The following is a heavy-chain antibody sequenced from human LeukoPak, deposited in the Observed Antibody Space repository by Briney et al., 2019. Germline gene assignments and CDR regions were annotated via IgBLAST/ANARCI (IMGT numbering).Heavy chain of an antibody. Sequence: GGSLRLSCAASGFTFSSCAMRWVRQAPGKGLEFVSAISGDGGSTYYANSVKGRFTISRDNSENTLYLQMGSLRVEDMAVYYCARGTRYSSGYIRHYWSQGTLVTVSP. CDR1: GFTFSSCA. CDR2: ISGDGGST. V-gene: IGHV3-64*01. D-gene: IGHD5-18*01. CDR3: ARGTRYSSGYIRHY. J-gene: IGHJ4*02.